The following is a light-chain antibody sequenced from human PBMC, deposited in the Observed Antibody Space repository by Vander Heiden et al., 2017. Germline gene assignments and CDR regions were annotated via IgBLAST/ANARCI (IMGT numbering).Light chain of an antibody. V-gene: IGKV3-20*01. Sequence: EIVLTQSPDTLSLSPAERATFSCRASQSVNTNFLAWDQQKPGQAPRLLMSGASARATGVPDRFSGSGSGTDFTLIISRLESEDCAVYFCQQYGTSPVTFGQGTRLELK. CDR1: QSVNTNF. J-gene: IGKJ5*01. CDR3: QQYGTSPVT. CDR2: GAS.